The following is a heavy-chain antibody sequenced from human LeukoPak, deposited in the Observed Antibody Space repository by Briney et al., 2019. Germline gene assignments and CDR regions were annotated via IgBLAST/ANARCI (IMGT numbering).Heavy chain of an antibody. CDR2: IYSGGST. V-gene: IGHV3-53*01. D-gene: IGHD3-10*01. J-gene: IGHJ4*02. CDR1: GFTVSGNY. CDR3: ARGEGAYYYGSGSYYYGY. Sequence: GGSLRLSCAASGFTVSGNYMSWVRQAPGKGLEWVSVIYSGGSTYYADSVKGRFTISRDNSKNTLYLQMNSLRAEDTAVYYCARGEGAYYYGSGSYYYGYWGQGTLVTVSS.